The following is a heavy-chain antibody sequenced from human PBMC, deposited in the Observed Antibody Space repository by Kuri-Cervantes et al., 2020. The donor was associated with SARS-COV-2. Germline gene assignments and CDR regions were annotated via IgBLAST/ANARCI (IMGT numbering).Heavy chain of an antibody. V-gene: IGHV3-48*02. CDR1: GFTFSSYS. J-gene: IGHJ6*02. Sequence: GESLKISCAASGFTFSSYSMNWVRQAPGKGLEWVSYISSSSSTIYYADSVKGRFTISRDNAKNSLYLQMNSLRDEDTAVYYCARGYCSSTSCPPYYYCGMDVWGQGTTVTVSS. CDR3: ARGYCSSTSCPPYYYCGMDV. CDR2: ISSSSSTI. D-gene: IGHD2-2*01.